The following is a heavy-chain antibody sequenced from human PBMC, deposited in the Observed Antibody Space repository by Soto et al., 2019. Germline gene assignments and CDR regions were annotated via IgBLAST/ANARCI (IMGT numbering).Heavy chain of an antibody. CDR1: GGSLTSGSYY. V-gene: IGHV4-61*01. CDR2: IYYRGST. Sequence: PSETLSLTCTVSGGSLTSGSYYWSWIRQPTGKGLEWIGNIYYRGSTNYNPSLKSRVTISVDTSKNQFSLKLSSVTAADTAVYYCARVATVTTGEDQWGQGTLVTVSS. CDR3: ARVATVTTGEDQ. D-gene: IGHD4-17*01. J-gene: IGHJ4*02.